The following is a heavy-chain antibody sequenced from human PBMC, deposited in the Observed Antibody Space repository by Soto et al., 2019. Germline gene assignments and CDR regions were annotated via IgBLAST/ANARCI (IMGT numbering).Heavy chain of an antibody. D-gene: IGHD3-10*01. V-gene: IGHV1-8*01. CDR1: GYTFTSYD. CDR2: MNPNSGNT. Sequence: QVQLVQSGAEVKKPGASVKVSCKASGYTFTSYDINWVRQATGQGLEWMGWMNPNSGNTGYAQKFRGRVTMTRNTYISTSYMELSSRRSEDTAVYYCAREGYMVRGVIITSPFDYWGQGTLVTVSS. J-gene: IGHJ4*02. CDR3: AREGYMVRGVIITSPFDY.